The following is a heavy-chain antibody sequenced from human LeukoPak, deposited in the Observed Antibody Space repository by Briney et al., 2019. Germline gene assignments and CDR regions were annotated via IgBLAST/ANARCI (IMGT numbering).Heavy chain of an antibody. Sequence: GGSLRLSCAASGFTFSSYAMSWVRQAPGEGLEWVSGISDNGGGTYYADSLKGRFTISRDNSKNMLYLQMNSLRAEDTAVYYCAKESGALGAPLYDYWGRGILVTASS. CDR3: AKESGALGAPLYDY. J-gene: IGHJ4*02. D-gene: IGHD4/OR15-4a*01. V-gene: IGHV3-23*01. CDR1: GFTFSSYA. CDR2: ISDNGGGT.